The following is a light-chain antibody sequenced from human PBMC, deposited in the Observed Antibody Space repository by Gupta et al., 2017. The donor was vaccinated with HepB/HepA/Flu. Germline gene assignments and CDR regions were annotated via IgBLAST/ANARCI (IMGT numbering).Light chain of an antibody. V-gene: IGKV3-15*01. CDR1: QSVSSN. Sequence: EIVMTKSPATLSVSPGERATLSCRASQSVSSNLVWYQQKPGQAPRLLIHGASTRATGIPARFSGSGSGTEFTLTISSLQSEDFAVYYCQQYNNWPRTFGQGTKVEIK. J-gene: IGKJ1*01. CDR2: GAS. CDR3: QQYNNWPRT.